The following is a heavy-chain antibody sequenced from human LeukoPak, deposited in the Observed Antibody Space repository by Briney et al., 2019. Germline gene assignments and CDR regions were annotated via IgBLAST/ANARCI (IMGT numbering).Heavy chain of an antibody. Sequence: GGSLRLSCAASGFTFSSYGMHWVRQAPGKGLEWVAVIWYDGSNKYYADSVKGRFTISRDNSKNTLYLQMNSLRAEDTAVYYCARDPQQYFFDYWGQGTLVTVSS. CDR1: GFTFSSYG. D-gene: IGHD6-13*01. J-gene: IGHJ4*02. CDR3: ARDPQQYFFDY. CDR2: IWYDGSNK. V-gene: IGHV3-33*01.